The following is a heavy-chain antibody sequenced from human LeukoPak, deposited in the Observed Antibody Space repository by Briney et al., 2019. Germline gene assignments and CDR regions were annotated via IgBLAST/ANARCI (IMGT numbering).Heavy chain of an antibody. CDR3: SADSSGYYPVY. D-gene: IGHD3-22*01. Sequence: ASVKVSCKVSGYTFTRYGISWVQQAPGQGLEWMGWISAYNGNTNYAQKLQGRVTMTTDTSTSTAYMELRSLRSDDTADYYCSADSSGYYPVYCGQGSLVTVSS. V-gene: IGHV1-18*01. J-gene: IGHJ4*02. CDR2: ISAYNGNT. CDR1: GYTFTRYG.